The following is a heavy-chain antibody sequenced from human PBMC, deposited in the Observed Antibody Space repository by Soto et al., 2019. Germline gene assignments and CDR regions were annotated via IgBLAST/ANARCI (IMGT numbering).Heavy chain of an antibody. Sequence: SETLSLTCTGSGGSIRSYYWSWIRQSPGKGLEWIGYIYSSGSTNYNPSLKSRVTISLDTSKNQFSLKLTSVTAADTAVYYCARGYGSGSYPYLQVDYWGQGTLVTVSS. CDR2: IYSSGST. CDR1: GGSIRSYY. J-gene: IGHJ4*02. CDR3: ARGYGSGSYPYLQVDY. V-gene: IGHV4-59*01. D-gene: IGHD3-10*01.